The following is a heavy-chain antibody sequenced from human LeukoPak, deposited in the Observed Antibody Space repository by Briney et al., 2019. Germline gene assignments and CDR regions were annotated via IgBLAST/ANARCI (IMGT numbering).Heavy chain of an antibody. CDR2: ISAYNGNT. CDR1: GYTFTSYG. CDR3: ARGSLFLDRRGYYQPFHLDY. J-gene: IGHJ4*02. V-gene: IGHV1-18*01. D-gene: IGHD3-22*01. Sequence: ASVKVSCKASGYTFTSYGISWVRQAPGQGLEWMGWISAYNGNTNYAQKLQGRVTMTTDTSTSTAYMELRSLRSDDTAVYYCARGSLFLDRRGYYQPFHLDYRGQGNLVPVLS.